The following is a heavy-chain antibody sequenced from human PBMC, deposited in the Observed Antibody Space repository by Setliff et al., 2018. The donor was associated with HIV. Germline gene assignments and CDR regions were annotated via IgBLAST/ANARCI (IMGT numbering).Heavy chain of an antibody. CDR3: ARRRVDAAKAAFDY. CDR1: GDSISNGNFY. D-gene: IGHD5-18*01. CDR2: IYRTGSA. Sequence: SETLSLTCTVCGDSISNGNFYWSWIRQSAGKGLEWFGHIYRTGSANYNPSLKSRLTISVDTSKNQFSLNLSSVTAADTAVYYCARRRVDAAKAAFDYWGQGTLVTVSS. V-gene: IGHV4-61*09. J-gene: IGHJ4*02.